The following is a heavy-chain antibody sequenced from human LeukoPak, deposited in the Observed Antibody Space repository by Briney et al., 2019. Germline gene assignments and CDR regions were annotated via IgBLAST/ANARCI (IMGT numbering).Heavy chain of an antibody. J-gene: IGHJ4*02. CDR3: ARDIENSFDY. CDR2: ISYDGSDK. V-gene: IGHV3-30-3*01. CDR1: GFTFSSYA. D-gene: IGHD5-24*01. Sequence: GGSLRLSCAASGFTFSSYAMHWVRQAPGKGLEWVAVISYDGSDKYYADSVKGRFTISRDNSKNTLYLQMNSLRAEDTAVYYCARDIENSFDYWGQGTLVTVSS.